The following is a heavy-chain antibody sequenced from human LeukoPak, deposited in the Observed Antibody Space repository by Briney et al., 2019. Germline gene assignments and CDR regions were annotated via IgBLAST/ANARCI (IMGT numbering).Heavy chain of an antibody. J-gene: IGHJ4*02. D-gene: IGHD6-13*01. V-gene: IGHV3-30-3*01. CDR3: AREGAAAAPY. Sequence: GGSLRLSCAASGFTFSSYAMHWVRQAPGKGLEWVAVISYDGSNKYYADSVKGRFTISRDNSENTLYLQMNSLRAEDTAVYYCAREGAAAAPYWGQGTLVTVSS. CDR2: ISYDGSNK. CDR1: GFTFSSYA.